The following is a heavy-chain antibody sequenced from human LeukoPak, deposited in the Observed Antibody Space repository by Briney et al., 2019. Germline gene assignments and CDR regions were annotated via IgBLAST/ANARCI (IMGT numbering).Heavy chain of an antibody. J-gene: IGHJ6*03. V-gene: IGHV4-39*01. D-gene: IGHD2-2*02. Sequence: MPSETLSLTCTVSGGSISSSSYYWGWIRQPPGKGLEWIGSIYYSGSTYYNPSLKSRVTISVDTSKNQFSLKLSSVTAADTAVYYCARHAGEYQLLYRNYYYYMDVWGKGTTVTVSS. CDR2: IYYSGST. CDR1: GGSISSSSYY. CDR3: ARHAGEYQLLYRNYYYYMDV.